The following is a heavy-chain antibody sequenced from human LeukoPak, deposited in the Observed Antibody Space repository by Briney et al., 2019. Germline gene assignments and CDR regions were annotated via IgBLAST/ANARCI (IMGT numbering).Heavy chain of an antibody. CDR3: ARTRGELGMDY. CDR1: GYTFSIYD. CDR2: MQPYSGNT. D-gene: IGHD7-27*01. V-gene: IGHV1-8*01. J-gene: IGHJ4*02. Sequence: ASVKVSCKASGYTFSIYDINWVRQAPGQGLEWLACMQPYSGNTDYAQKFQGRLTMTRNSSTNTVYMELSSLTSEDTAVYYCARTRGELGMDYWGQGTLVIVSS.